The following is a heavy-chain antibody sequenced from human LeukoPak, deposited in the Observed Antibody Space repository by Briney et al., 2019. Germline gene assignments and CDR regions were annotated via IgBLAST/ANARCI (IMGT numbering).Heavy chain of an antibody. CDR2: IYYSGST. V-gene: IGHV4-39*01. J-gene: IGHJ3*02. Sequence: PSETRSLTCTVSGGSISSSSYYWGWIRQPPGKGLEWIGSIYYSGSTYYNPSLKSRVTISVDTSKNQFSLKLSSVTAADTAVYYCARGPIDAFDIWGQGTMVTVSS. CDR1: GGSISSSSYY. CDR3: ARGPIDAFDI.